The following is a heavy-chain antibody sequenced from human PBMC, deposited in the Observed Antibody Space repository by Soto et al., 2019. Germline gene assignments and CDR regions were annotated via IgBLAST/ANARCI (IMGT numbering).Heavy chain of an antibody. CDR2: INPSSGGT. Sequence: QVQLVQSGAEVKNPGASVKVSCKASGYTFTLYYIHWVRQVPGQRPEWMGWINPSSGGTKFAQKFQGRVTMTRDTSITTAYMELNSLTSDDTAVYYCARGMGMITMIRDAFDIWGQGAVVTVSS. J-gene: IGHJ3*02. CDR1: GYTFTLYY. CDR3: ARGMGMITMIRDAFDI. D-gene: IGHD3-16*01. V-gene: IGHV1-2*02.